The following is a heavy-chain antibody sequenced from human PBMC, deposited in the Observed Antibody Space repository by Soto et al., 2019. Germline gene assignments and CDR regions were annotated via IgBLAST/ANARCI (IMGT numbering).Heavy chain of an antibody. Sequence: QVHLVESGGGVVQPGRSLRLSCAASGFTFSSSGMHWVRQTPGKGLEWVALIWYDGTKKYYGDSVKGRFTISRDDSKNTVYLELNSLRVEDSAVYYGAGGAGGSWILGSWGQGTLVTVSS. CDR2: IWYDGTKK. CDR3: AGGAGGSWILGS. J-gene: IGHJ5*02. CDR1: GFTFSSSG. V-gene: IGHV3-33*01. D-gene: IGHD5-12*01.